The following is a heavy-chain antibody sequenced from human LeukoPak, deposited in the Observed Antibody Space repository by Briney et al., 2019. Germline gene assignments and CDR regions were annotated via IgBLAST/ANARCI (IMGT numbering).Heavy chain of an antibody. CDR2: ISSRGTTI. V-gene: IGHV3-48*03. J-gene: IGHJ6*04. D-gene: IGHD3-10*02. CDR1: GFTFSSFE. Sequence: GGSLRLSCAASGFTFSSFEMNWVRQAPGKGLEWVSYISSRGTTIYYADSVKGRFTISRDNAKNSLYLQMNSLRAEDTAVYYCAELGITMIGGVWGKGTTVTISS. CDR3: AELGITMIGGV.